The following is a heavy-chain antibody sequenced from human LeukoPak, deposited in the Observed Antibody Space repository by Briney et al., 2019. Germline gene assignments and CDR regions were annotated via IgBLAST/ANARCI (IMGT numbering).Heavy chain of an antibody. CDR3: AREAGYIDY. CDR1: GFTFSSYS. Sequence: GGSLRLSCAASGFTFSSYSMNWVRQAPGKGLEWVAYISSSSSTIYYADSVKGRFTISRDNAKNSLYLQMNSLRAEDTAVYYCAREAGYIDYWGQGTLVTVSS. V-gene: IGHV3-48*01. CDR2: ISSSSSTI. J-gene: IGHJ4*02. D-gene: IGHD6-13*01.